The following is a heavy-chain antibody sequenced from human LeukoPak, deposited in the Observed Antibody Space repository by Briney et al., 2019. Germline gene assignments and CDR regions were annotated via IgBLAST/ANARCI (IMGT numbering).Heavy chain of an antibody. CDR2: INHSGST. V-gene: IGHV4-34*01. J-gene: IGHJ4*02. CDR1: GGSFSGYY. Sequence: PSETLPLTCAVYGGSFSGYYWSWIRQPPGKGLEWIGEINHSGSTNYNPSLKSRVTISVDTSKNQFSLKLSSVTAADTAVYYCARVGDYWGQGTLVTVSS. CDR3: ARVGDY.